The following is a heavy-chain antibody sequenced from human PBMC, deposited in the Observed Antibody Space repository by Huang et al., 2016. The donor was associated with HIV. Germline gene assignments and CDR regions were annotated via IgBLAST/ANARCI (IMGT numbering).Heavy chain of an antibody. J-gene: IGHJ3*02. Sequence: QVQLVQSGAEVKKPGASVKVSCQVSGYTITELSIHWVREAPGKGFEWMGGFAPEHGETCYAQNFQGRVTMTEDTSTDTAYMELNSLRSEDTAGYYCATGFDTYYDIWGQGTMVIASS. CDR2: FAPEHGET. CDR3: ATGFDTYYDI. CDR1: GYTITELS. D-gene: IGHD2-21*01. V-gene: IGHV1-24*01.